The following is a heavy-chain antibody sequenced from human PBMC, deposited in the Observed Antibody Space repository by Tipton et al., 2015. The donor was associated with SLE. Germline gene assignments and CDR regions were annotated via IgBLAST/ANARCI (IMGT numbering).Heavy chain of an antibody. J-gene: IGHJ4*02. D-gene: IGHD3-3*01. Sequence: LRLSCTVSGGSISSSNYYWGWIRQPPGKGLEWIGSIYYSGSTYYTPSLKSRVTISVDTSKNQLSLKLSSVTAADTAVYYCARTDYDFWSGFNYYFDYWGQGTLVTVSS. CDR1: GGSISSSNYY. CDR2: IYYSGST. V-gene: IGHV4-39*01. CDR3: ARTDYDFWSGFNYYFDY.